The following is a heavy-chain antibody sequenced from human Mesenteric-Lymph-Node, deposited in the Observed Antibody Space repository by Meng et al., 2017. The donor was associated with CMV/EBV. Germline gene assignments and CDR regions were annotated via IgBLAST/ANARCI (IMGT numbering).Heavy chain of an antibody. V-gene: IGHV3-30*02. CDR1: GFTFSSYG. CDR2: IRYDGSNK. CDR3: EAPERDY. J-gene: IGHJ4*02. Sequence: GESLKISCAASGFTFSSYGMHWVRQAPGKGLEWVAFIRYDGSNKYYADSVKGRFTISRDNSKNTLYLQMNSLRAEDTAVYYCEAPERDYWGQGTLVTVSS.